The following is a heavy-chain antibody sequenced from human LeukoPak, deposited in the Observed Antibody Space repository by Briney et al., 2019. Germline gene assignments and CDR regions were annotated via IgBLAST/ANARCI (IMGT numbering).Heavy chain of an antibody. CDR1: GASIRSGDYY. V-gene: IGHV4-30-4*01. CDR2: IYDSGST. J-gene: IGHJ3*02. Sequence: SETLSLTCTVSGASIRSGDYYWSWIRQPPGTGLEWIGYIYDSGSTYYNPSLKSRLTISVDTSESRFSLKLSSVTATDTAVYYCARDCSGGSCYGAFDIWGQGTMVTVSS. CDR3: ARDCSGGSCYGAFDI. D-gene: IGHD2-15*01.